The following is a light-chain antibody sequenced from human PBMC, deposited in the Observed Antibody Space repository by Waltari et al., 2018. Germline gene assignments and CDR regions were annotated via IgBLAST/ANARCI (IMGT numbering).Light chain of an antibody. J-gene: IGLJ2*01. V-gene: IGLV3-1*01. Sequence: SYELTPPPSVSVSPGQPASITSYGDNLGDKYSYWYQQRPGQSPVLVISQDSQRPSAIPERFSGSNSGNTATLTISGTQAMDEADYYCQAWDSSTVVFGGGTKLAVL. CDR1: NLGDKY. CDR3: QAWDSSTVV. CDR2: QDS.